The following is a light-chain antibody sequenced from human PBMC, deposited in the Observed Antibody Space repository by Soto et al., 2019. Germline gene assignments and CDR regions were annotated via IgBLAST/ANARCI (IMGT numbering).Light chain of an antibody. Sequence: QAVVTQEPSLTVSPGGTVTLTCGSSTGTVTSGHYPYWFQVKPGQAPRTLLYDINNKPSWTPARFSGSLLGGKAALTLSGAQPEDEADYYCLLSYSGPSIFGRGTQLTVL. CDR1: TGTVTSGHY. CDR2: DIN. CDR3: LLSYSGPSI. J-gene: IGLJ7*01. V-gene: IGLV7-46*01.